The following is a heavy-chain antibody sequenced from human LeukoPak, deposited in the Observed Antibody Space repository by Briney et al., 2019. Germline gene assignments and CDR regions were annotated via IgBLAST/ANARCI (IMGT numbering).Heavy chain of an antibody. V-gene: IGHV3-21*01. D-gene: IGHD2-2*01. Sequence: GGSLRLSCAASGFTFSSYSMNWVRQAPGKGLEWVSSISSSSSYIYYADSVKGRFTISRDNAKNSLYLQMNSLRAEDTAVYYCASFHIVVVPAAWGQGTLVTVSS. CDR2: ISSSSSYI. CDR3: ASFHIVVVPAA. J-gene: IGHJ5*02. CDR1: GFTFSSYS.